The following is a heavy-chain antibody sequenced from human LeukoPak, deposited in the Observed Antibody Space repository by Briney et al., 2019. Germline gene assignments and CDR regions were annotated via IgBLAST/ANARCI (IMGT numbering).Heavy chain of an antibody. J-gene: IGHJ4*02. D-gene: IGHD5-24*01. CDR1: GFTFSSYW. V-gene: IGHV3-74*01. CDR2: INSDGSST. Sequence: GGSLRLSCAASGFTFSSYWMHWVRQAPGKGLVWVSRINSDGSSTSYADSVKGRFTISRDNAKNTLYLQMNSLRAEDTAVYYCARARRDGYILGYFGGSYYFDYWGQGTLVTVSS. CDR3: ARARRDGYILGYFGGSYYFDY.